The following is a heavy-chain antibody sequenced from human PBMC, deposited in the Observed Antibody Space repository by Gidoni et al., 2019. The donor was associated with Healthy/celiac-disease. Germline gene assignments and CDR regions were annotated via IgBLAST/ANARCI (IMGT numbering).Heavy chain of an antibody. CDR3: TTGVWGRGGSALNLFDY. CDR1: GFTLGNAW. V-gene: IGHV3-15*07. Sequence: EVQLVESGGGLVKPGGSLTLACAASGFTLGNAWLNWVRQAPGKGLEWVGRIKSKTDGGTTDYAAPVKGRFTISRDDSKNTPYLQMNSLKTEDTAVYYCTTGVWGRGGSALNLFDYWGQGTLVTVSS. D-gene: IGHD2-15*01. J-gene: IGHJ4*02. CDR2: IKSKTDGGTT.